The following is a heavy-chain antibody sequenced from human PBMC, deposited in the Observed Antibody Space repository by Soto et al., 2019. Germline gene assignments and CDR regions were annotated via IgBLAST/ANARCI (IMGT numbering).Heavy chain of an antibody. CDR1: GASISRGGSS. CDR2: VYHNGIT. Sequence: LSLTCAVSGASISRGGSSWSWIRQAPGTGLEWIGYVYHNGITNYNPSLKSRVTISVDKSQNQSSLSLNSVTAADTAVYYCARGLAARGSYGLDVWRQGTTVTVSS. J-gene: IGHJ6*02. V-gene: IGHV4-30-2*01. CDR3: ARGLAARGSYGLDV. D-gene: IGHD3-10*01.